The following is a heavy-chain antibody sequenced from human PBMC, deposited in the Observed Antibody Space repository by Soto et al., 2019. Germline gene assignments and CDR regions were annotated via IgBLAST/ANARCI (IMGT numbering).Heavy chain of an antibody. CDR2: INDRGSI. J-gene: IGHJ2*01. CDR3: ARESHDILTGPPWVWYFDL. D-gene: IGHD3-9*01. Sequence: QVQLQQWGAGPLRPLETLSLTCGVSGGSFSGYYWAWIRQSPGKGLEWIGEINDRGSINYNPSLKSRVSISVATWKNHYSLNLRSVTAADPAVYYCARESHDILTGPPWVWYFDLWGRGTLVTVSS. V-gene: IGHV4-34*01. CDR1: GGSFSGYY.